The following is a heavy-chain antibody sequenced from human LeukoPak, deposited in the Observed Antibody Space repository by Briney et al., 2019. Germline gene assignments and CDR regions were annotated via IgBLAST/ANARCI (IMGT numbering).Heavy chain of an antibody. J-gene: IGHJ4*02. D-gene: IGHD2-2*02. V-gene: IGHV3-21*01. CDR3: ARKGSISGYCSSTSCYTGDY. Sequence: GGSLRLYCAASGFTFSSYNMNWVRQAPGKGLEWVTSISSSSSYIYYADSVKGRFTISRDNAKNSLYLQMNSLRAEDTAVYYCARKGSISGYCSSTSCYTGDYWGQGTLVTVSS. CDR2: ISSSSSYI. CDR1: GFTFSSYN.